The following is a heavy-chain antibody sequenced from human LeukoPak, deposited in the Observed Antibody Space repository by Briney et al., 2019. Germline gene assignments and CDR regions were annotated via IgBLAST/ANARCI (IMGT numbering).Heavy chain of an antibody. CDR2: IYHSGST. D-gene: IGHD3-22*01. Sequence: KPSETLSLTCGVSGYSISSGYYWGWIRQPPGKGLEWIGSIYHSGSTYYNPSLKSRVTISVDTSKNQFSLKLSSVTAADTAVYYCARDRYDSSGYYYYDYWGQGTLVTVSS. CDR3: ARDRYDSSGYYYYDY. J-gene: IGHJ4*02. V-gene: IGHV4-38-2*02. CDR1: GYSISSGYY.